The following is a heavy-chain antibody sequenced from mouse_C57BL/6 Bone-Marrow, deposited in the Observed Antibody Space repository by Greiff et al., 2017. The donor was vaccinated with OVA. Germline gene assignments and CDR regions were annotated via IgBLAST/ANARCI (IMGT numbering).Heavy chain of an antibody. J-gene: IGHJ3*01. Sequence: EVQGVESGPELVKPGASVKIPCKASGYTFTDYNMDWVKQSHGKSLEWIGDINPNNGGTIYNQKFKGKATLTVDKSSSTAYMELRSLTSEDTAVYYCARSLTTVVATPADWGQGTLVTVSA. CDR1: GYTFTDYN. CDR3: ARSLTTVVATPAD. V-gene: IGHV1-18*01. D-gene: IGHD1-1*01. CDR2: INPNNGGT.